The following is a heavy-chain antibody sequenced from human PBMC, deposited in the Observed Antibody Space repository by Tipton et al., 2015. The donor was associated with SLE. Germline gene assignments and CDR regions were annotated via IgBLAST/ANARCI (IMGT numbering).Heavy chain of an antibody. V-gene: IGHV1-2*02. CDR3: ARGGFSGTYGSY. J-gene: IGHJ4*02. CDR2: INPNSGGT. D-gene: IGHD1-26*01. Sequence: QLVQSGAEVKQPGASVRVSCKASGYTFSNYGVARVRQAPGQGLEWMGWINPNSGGTNYTQNFHGRVTMTRDTSISTAYMELNRLRSDDTAVYYCARGGFSGTYGSYWGQGTLVIVSS. CDR1: GYTFSNYG.